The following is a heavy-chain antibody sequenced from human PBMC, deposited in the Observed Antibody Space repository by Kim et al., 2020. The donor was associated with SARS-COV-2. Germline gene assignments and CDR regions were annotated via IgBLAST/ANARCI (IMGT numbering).Heavy chain of an antibody. J-gene: IGHJ5*02. CDR3: ARDARLLLLSNWFDP. V-gene: IGHV1-69*13. Sequence: SVKVSCKASGGTFSSYAISWVRQAPGQGLEWMGGIIPIFGTANYAQKFQGRVTITADESTSTAYMELSSLRSEDTAVYYCARDARLLLLSNWFDPWGQGTLVTVSS. CDR2: IIPIFGTA. CDR1: GGTFSSYA. D-gene: IGHD3-22*01.